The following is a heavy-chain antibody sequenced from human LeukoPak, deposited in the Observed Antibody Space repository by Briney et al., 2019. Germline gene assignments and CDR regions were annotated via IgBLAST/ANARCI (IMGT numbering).Heavy chain of an antibody. J-gene: IGHJ4*02. V-gene: IGHV4-39*07. CDR3: ARFGSGWHYFDY. D-gene: IGHD6-19*01. CDR2: INHSGST. CDR1: GVSISSSSYY. Sequence: SETLSLTCTVSGVSISSSSYYWGWIRQPPGKGLEWIGEINHSGSTNYNPSLKSRVTISVDTSKNQFSLKLSSVTAADTAVYYCARFGSGWHYFDYWGQGTLVTVSS.